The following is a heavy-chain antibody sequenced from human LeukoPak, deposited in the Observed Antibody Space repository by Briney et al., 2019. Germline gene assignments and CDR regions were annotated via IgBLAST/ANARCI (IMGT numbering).Heavy chain of an antibody. CDR1: GGSISDTGYY. J-gene: IGHJ4*02. CDR2: IYYSGSA. Sequence: SETLPLTCSVSGGSISDTGYYWGWIRQSPGKGLEWIGSIYYSGSAYYNPSLKSRVTMSVDTSKNQFSLKLSSVTAADTAVYYCTSDTTGYYYFDQWGQGTLVTVSS. CDR3: TSDTTGYYYFDQ. V-gene: IGHV4-39*07. D-gene: IGHD3-9*01.